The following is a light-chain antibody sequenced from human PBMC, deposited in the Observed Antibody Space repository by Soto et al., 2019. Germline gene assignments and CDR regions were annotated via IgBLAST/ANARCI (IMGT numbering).Light chain of an antibody. Sequence: VLTHSPSTLSLSPVERATLSCMSSQSVSSSYLAWYQQKPGQAPRLLIYGASSRATGIPDRFTGSGSGTDFTLTITTLEPEDFAVYYCQQYGSSPRTFGLGTKVDIK. V-gene: IGKV3-20*01. CDR2: GAS. J-gene: IGKJ1*01. CDR3: QQYGSSPRT. CDR1: QSVSSSY.